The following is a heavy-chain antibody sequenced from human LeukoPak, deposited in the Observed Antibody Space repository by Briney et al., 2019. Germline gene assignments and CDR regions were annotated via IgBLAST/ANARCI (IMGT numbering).Heavy chain of an antibody. Sequence: LGESLKISCKASGYSFTSYWIAWVRQMPGKGLECMGIIYPGDSDTRYSPSFQGQVTISADKSISTAYLQWSSLKASDTAVYYCARHRYFDLWGRGTLVTVSS. CDR3: ARHRYFDL. CDR2: IYPGDSDT. V-gene: IGHV5-51*01. CDR1: GYSFTSYW. J-gene: IGHJ2*01.